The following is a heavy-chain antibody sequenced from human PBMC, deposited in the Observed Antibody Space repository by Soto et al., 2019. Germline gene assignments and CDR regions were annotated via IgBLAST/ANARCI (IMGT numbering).Heavy chain of an antibody. J-gene: IGHJ4*02. CDR2: MNPNSGNT. CDR3: ARGDYGDYAIDY. CDR1: GYTFTSYD. Sequence: GASVKVSCKASGYTFTSYDINWVRQATGQGLEWMGWMNPNSGNTGYAQKFQGRATMTRNTSISTAYMELSSLRSEDTAVYYCARGDYGDYAIDYWGQGTPVTVSS. V-gene: IGHV1-8*01. D-gene: IGHD4-17*01.